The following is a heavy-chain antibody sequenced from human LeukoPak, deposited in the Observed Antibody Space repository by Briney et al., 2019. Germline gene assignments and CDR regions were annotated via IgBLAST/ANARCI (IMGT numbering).Heavy chain of an antibody. CDR2: IAYDGSRA. D-gene: IGHD1-14*01. V-gene: IGHV3-30*04. J-gene: IGHJ4*02. CDR1: RFTFSSYT. CDR3: TRYNNDHFDY. Sequence: PGGSLRLSCAASRFTFSSYTMHWVRQAPGKGLEWVAVIAYDGSRAFYADSVKGRFTISRDNSKSTMSAQMDDLRAEDTAVYYCTRYNNDHFDYWGQGTLVTVSS.